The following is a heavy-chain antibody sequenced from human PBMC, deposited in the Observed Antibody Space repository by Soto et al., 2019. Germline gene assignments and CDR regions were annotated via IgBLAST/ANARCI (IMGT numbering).Heavy chain of an antibody. J-gene: IGHJ4*02. Sequence: SETLSLTCAVSGGSISSGGYSWSWIRQPPGKGLEWIGYIYHSGSTYYNPSLKSRVTISVDRSKNQFSLKLSSVTAADTAVYYCARDAGLEWLSFDYWGQGTLVTVSS. D-gene: IGHD3-3*01. CDR2: IYHSGST. CDR3: ARDAGLEWLSFDY. V-gene: IGHV4-30-2*01. CDR1: GGSISSGGYS.